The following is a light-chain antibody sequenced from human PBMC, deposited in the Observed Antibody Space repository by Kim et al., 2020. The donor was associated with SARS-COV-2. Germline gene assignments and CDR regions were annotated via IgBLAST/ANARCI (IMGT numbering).Light chain of an antibody. CDR3: QAWDNNAAV. Sequence: SYELTQPPSVSVSPGQTVTITCSGSNLGDKYAYWYQKKAGQSPVLVIYQHTKRLSGISQRFSGSSSGNTATLTISRAQTMDEADYYCQAWDNNAAVFGGGTQLTVL. J-gene: IGLJ3*02. CDR2: QHT. V-gene: IGLV3-1*01. CDR1: NLGDKY.